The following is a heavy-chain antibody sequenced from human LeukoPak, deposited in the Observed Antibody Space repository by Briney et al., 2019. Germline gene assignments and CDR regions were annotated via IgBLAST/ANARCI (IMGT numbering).Heavy chain of an antibody. J-gene: IGHJ6*03. V-gene: IGHV3-23*01. Sequence: GGSLRLSCAASGFTFSSYAMSWVRQAPGKGLEWVSAISGSGGSTYYADSVKGRFTISRDNSKNTLYLQKNSLRAEDTAVYYCAKDSGTIQLNYYYMDVWGKGTTVTVSS. CDR1: GFTFSSYA. CDR3: AKDSGTIQLNYYYMDV. D-gene: IGHD5-18*01. CDR2: ISGSGGST.